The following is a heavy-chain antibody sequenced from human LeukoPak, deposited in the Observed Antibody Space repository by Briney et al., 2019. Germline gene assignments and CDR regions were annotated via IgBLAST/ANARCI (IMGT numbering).Heavy chain of an antibody. V-gene: IGHV4-38-2*01. Sequence: SETLSLTCAVSGYSISSGYYWGWIRQPPGKGLEWIGSIYHSGSTYYNPSLKSRVTISVDTSKNQFSLKLSSVTAADTAVYYCARRRGAFALDYWGQGTLVTVSS. CDR1: GYSISSGYY. D-gene: IGHD3-16*01. J-gene: IGHJ4*02. CDR2: IYHSGST. CDR3: ARRRGAFALDY.